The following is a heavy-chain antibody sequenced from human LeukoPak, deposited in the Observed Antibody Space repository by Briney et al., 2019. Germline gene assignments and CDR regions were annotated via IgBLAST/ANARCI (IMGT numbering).Heavy chain of an antibody. J-gene: IGHJ4*02. Sequence: GGSLRLSCVVSGIPFSDYYMNWIRLAPRKGLEWISYISSSSSYTDYADSVKGRFTISRDNAQNALFLQMNSLRVEDTAVYYCAAGTAADFWGQGTLVTVSS. D-gene: IGHD6-13*01. CDR3: AAGTAADF. V-gene: IGHV3-11*03. CDR1: GIPFSDYY. CDR2: ISSSSSYT.